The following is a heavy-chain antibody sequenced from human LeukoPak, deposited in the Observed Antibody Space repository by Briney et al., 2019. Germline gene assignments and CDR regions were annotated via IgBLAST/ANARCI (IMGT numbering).Heavy chain of an antibody. V-gene: IGHV3-23*01. J-gene: IGHJ6*03. Sequence: PGGPLSLSCAVSGFPFSDFAMSWVRQAPGKGLEWVSTISGGGDNTYFADSVKGRFTISRDNSKNTLFLQMVSLRAEDTAVYYCAKFEGALLGNYYMDVWGEGTTVTVSS. CDR3: AKFEGALLGNYYMDV. CDR1: GFPFSDFA. CDR2: ISGGGDNT.